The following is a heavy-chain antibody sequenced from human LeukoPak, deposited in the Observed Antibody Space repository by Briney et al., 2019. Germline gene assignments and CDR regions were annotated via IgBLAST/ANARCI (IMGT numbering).Heavy chain of an antibody. D-gene: IGHD6-6*01. CDR2: IYTSGST. V-gene: IGHV4-4*07. Sequence: PSETLSLTCTVSGGSISSYYWSWIRQPAGKGLEWIGRIYTSGSTNYNPSLKSRVTISVDTSKNQFSLKLSSVTAADTAVYYCARGLVRRFNIAARNVDYFDYWGQGTLVTVSS. CDR1: GGSISSYY. CDR3: ARGLVRRFNIAARNVDYFDY. J-gene: IGHJ4*02.